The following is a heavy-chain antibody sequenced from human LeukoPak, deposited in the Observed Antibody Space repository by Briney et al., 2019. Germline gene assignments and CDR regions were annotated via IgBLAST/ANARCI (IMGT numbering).Heavy chain of an antibody. D-gene: IGHD4-23*01. CDR1: GYTFTSYG. J-gene: IGHJ5*02. V-gene: IGHV1-18*01. Sequence: GASVNVSCKASGYTFTSYGISWVGQAPGQGLEGMGGISAYNGNTNYAQKLQGRVPMTTDTSTSTAYMELRSLRYDDTAVYYCARVAAPVVTGDWFDPWGQGTLVTVSS. CDR2: ISAYNGNT. CDR3: ARVAAPVVTGDWFDP.